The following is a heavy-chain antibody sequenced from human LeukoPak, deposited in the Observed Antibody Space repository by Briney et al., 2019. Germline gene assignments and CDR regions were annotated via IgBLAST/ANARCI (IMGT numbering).Heavy chain of an antibody. CDR2: IYDRGDT. D-gene: IGHD1-1*01. V-gene: IGHV3-66*02. CDR3: AGRRANTCNFCFVY. CDR1: GFTVTSNF. Sequence: GGSLRLSCAVSGFTVTSNFMSWLRQAPGKGLEWVSVIYDRGDTYYADSVKGRFTVSRDTSKNTLYLQLNNLGAEDTAVYYCAGRRANTCNFCFVYWGQGTLVTVSS. J-gene: IGHJ4*02.